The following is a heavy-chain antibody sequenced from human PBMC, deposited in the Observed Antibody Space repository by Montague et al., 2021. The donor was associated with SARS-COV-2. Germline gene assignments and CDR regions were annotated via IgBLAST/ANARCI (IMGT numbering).Heavy chain of an antibody. J-gene: IGHJ3*02. D-gene: IGHD1-1*01. CDR3: ARHDAAGWDDADAFDI. Sequence: SETLSLTCIVSGGSISSNTYYWGWIRQAPGKGLEWIGSIHYSGSSTHYNPSLKSRVTISVDTSNNQFSLQLRSVTAADTAVYWCARHDAAGWDDADAFDIWGQGTMVTVSS. CDR2: IHYSGSST. CDR1: GGSISSNTYY. V-gene: IGHV4-39*01.